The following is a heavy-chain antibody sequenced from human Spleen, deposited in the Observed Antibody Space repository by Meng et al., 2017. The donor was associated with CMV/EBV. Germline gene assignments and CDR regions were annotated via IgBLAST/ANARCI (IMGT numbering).Heavy chain of an antibody. D-gene: IGHD3-3*01. Sequence: SGYTFTGYYMHWVRQAPGQGLEWMGWISPYNGNTKFAHKLQGRVTMTTDTSTSTAYMDLRSLTSDDTAVYYCASFWSGSSPPYYFDYWGQGTLVTVSS. CDR3: ASFWSGSSPPYYFDY. V-gene: IGHV1-18*04. CDR1: GYTFTGYY. J-gene: IGHJ4*02. CDR2: ISPYNGNT.